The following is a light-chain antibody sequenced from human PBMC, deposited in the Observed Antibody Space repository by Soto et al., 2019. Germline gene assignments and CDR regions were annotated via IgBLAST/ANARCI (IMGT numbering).Light chain of an antibody. CDR1: QTISSW. CDR3: QHYNSYAEA. J-gene: IGKJ1*01. V-gene: IGKV1-5*03. CDR2: KAS. Sequence: DIQMTQSPSTLSGSVGDRVTITCRASQTISSWLAWYQQKPGKAPKLLIYKASTLKSGVPSRFSGSGSGTEFTLNIRSLQPDDFATYYCQHYNSYAEACGQGTKVELK.